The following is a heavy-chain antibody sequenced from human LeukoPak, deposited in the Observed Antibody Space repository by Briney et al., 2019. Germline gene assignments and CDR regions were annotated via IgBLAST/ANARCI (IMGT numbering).Heavy chain of an antibody. D-gene: IGHD2-2*01. Sequence: PSETLSLTCTVSGGSISSYYWSWIRQPAGKGLEWIGRIYTSGSTNYNPSLKSRVTMSVDTSKNQFSLKLSSVTAADTAVYYCARVSPAAHRYYYYMDVWSKGTTVTVSS. CDR2: IYTSGST. CDR3: ARVSPAAHRYYYYMDV. V-gene: IGHV4-4*07. CDR1: GGSISSYY. J-gene: IGHJ6*03.